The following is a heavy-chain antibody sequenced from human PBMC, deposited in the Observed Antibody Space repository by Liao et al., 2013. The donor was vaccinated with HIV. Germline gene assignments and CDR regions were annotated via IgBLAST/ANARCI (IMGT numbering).Heavy chain of an antibody. D-gene: IGHD3-22*01. CDR3: ARGHYDSSSLDY. V-gene: IGHV4-59*01. CDR1: GGSISENY. Sequence: QVQLQESGPGLVKPSETLSLTCTVSGGSISENYWSWIRQSPGKGLEWIGYIYYSGSTNYNPSLRSRVTISVDTSKSQFSLKLSSVTAADTAVYYCARGHYDSSSLDYWGQGTLVTVSS. J-gene: IGHJ4*02. CDR2: IYYSGST.